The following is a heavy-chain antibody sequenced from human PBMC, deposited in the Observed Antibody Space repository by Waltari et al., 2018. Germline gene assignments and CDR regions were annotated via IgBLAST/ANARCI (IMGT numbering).Heavy chain of an antibody. CDR1: GFTFTRYS. Sequence: EVQLVESGGGLVKPGGSLGLHCTASGFTFTRYSMNWVRQAPGKGREWVESSGSSNSYKYYADSVKVRFTISMDNAKNSLYLQMNSLRAEDTAVYDCARHPTGVDTGFADYWGQGTLVTVSS. D-gene: IGHD5-18*01. CDR2: SGSSNSYK. V-gene: IGHV3-21*01. J-gene: IGHJ4*02. CDR3: ARHPTGVDTGFADY.